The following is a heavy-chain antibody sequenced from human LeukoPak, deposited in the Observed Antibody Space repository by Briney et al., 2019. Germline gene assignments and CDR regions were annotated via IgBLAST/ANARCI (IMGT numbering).Heavy chain of an antibody. CDR3: ARDVGDL. V-gene: IGHV3-7*01. D-gene: IGHD2-21*02. CDR1: GFTFSSYA. J-gene: IGHJ4*02. Sequence: GGSLRLSCAASGFTFSSYAMSRVRQAPGKGLEWLANINQGGSEKYYVDSVEGRFTISRDNAKNSLFLQMNSLRAEDTAVYYCARDVGDLWGQGTLVTVSS. CDR2: INQGGSEK.